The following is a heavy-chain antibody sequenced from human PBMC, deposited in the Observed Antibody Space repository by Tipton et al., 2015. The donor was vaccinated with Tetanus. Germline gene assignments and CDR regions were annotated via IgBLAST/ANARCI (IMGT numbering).Heavy chain of an antibody. D-gene: IGHD3-22*01. CDR1: GGSMSTSGHY. Sequence: TLSLTCIVSGGSMSTSGHYGAWVRQSPGQGLEWIGSLSYSGRTYYNPSLKSRVTMSVDTSKKDFSVRLRSVTAADTAVYYCARQEPPRRFFPDSSGSSDWGQGILVTVSS. V-gene: IGHV4-39*01. J-gene: IGHJ4*02. CDR2: LSYSGRT. CDR3: ARQEPPRRFFPDSSGSSD.